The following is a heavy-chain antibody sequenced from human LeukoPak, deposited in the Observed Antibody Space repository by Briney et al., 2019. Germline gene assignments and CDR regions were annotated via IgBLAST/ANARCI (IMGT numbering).Heavy chain of an antibody. CDR2: ISSSGSTI. J-gene: IGHJ4*02. CDR3: ARDPKDELRYFDWLFSFDY. D-gene: IGHD3-9*01. V-gene: IGHV3-48*04. Sequence: GGSLRLSCAASGFTFSSYSMNWVRQAPGKGLEWVSYISSSGSTIYYADSVKGRFTISRDNAKNSLYLQMNSLRAEDTAVYYCARDPKDELRYFDWLFSFDYWGQGTLVTVSS. CDR1: GFTFSSYS.